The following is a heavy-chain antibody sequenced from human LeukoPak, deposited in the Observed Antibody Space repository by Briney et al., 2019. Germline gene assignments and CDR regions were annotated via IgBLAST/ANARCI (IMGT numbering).Heavy chain of an antibody. CDR3: GRALTGAFDY. CDR1: GGSISSYY. CDR2: IYYSGST. Sequence: SETLSLTCTVSGGSISSYYWSWIRQPPGKGLEWIGYIYYSGSTNYNPSLKSRVTISVDTSKNQLSLKLSSVTAADTAVYYCGRALTGAFDYGGRGTLVPVSS. V-gene: IGHV4-59*01. D-gene: IGHD3-9*01. J-gene: IGHJ4*02.